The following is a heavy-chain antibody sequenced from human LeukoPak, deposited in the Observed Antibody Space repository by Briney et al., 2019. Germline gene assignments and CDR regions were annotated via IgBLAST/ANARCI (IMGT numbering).Heavy chain of an antibody. V-gene: IGHV3-21*01. CDR1: GFTFSSYS. CDR2: ISSSSSYI. D-gene: IGHD6-13*01. CDR3: ARDMQQLQYNWFDP. J-gene: IGHJ5*02. Sequence: GGSLRLSCAASGFTFSSYSMNWVRQAPGKGLEWVSSISSSSSYIYYADSVKGRFTISRDNAKNSLYLQMNSLRAKDTAVYYCARDMQQLQYNWFDPWGQGTLVTVSS.